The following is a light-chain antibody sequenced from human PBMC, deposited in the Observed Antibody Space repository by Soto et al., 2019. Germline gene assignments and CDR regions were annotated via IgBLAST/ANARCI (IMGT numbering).Light chain of an antibody. CDR1: QSISSN. CDR2: GAS. CDR3: QHYNSYSEA. J-gene: IGKJ1*01. V-gene: IGKV3D-15*01. Sequence: EIAMTHSPATLSVSPWERATLSCRASQSISSNLVWYQQKAGQTPRLLIYGASKRATGIPDRFSGSGSGTEFTLTISSLQPDDFATYYCQHYNSYSEAFGQGTKVDIK.